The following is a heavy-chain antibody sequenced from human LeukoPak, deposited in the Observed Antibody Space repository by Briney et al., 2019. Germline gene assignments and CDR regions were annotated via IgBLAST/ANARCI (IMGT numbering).Heavy chain of an antibody. Sequence: ASVKVSCKASGYTFTNYYIHWVRQAPGQGLEWMGWIDPKSGGTNYAQNFQGRVTMTRDTSISTAYMELSRLRSDDTAVYYCARESVGGRPYYFDYWGQGTLVTVSS. CDR3: ARESVGGRPYYFDY. CDR2: IDPKSGGT. CDR1: GYTFTNYY. V-gene: IGHV1-2*02. D-gene: IGHD4-23*01. J-gene: IGHJ4*02.